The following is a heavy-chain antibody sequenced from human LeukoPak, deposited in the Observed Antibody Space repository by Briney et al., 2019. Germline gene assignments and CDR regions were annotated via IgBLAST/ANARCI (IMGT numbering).Heavy chain of an antibody. D-gene: IGHD5-24*01. CDR1: GFTFSSEP. V-gene: IGHV3-48*01. CDR2: IRSGGDNI. CDR3: VRDVQFAFDI. Sequence: GGSLRLSCATSGFTFSSEPMNWVRQAPGKGLEWVAHIRSGGDNIHYVDSVRGRFTISRDNAKKSLHLQMNSLRAEDTAVYYCVRDVQFAFDIWGQGTMVTVSS. J-gene: IGHJ3*02.